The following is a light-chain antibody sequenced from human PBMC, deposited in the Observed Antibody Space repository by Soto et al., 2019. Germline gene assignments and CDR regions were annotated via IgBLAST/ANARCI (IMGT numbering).Light chain of an antibody. Sequence: QSVLTQPPSASGTPGQRVTISCSGSSSNIGSNTVNWYQQLPGTAPKLLIYSNNQRPSGVPARFFGSKSGTSASLAISGVQAEDEGDYYCAAWDDSLNGHVVFGGGTKLTVL. CDR3: AAWDDSLNGHVV. J-gene: IGLJ2*01. V-gene: IGLV1-44*01. CDR1: SSNIGSNT. CDR2: SNN.